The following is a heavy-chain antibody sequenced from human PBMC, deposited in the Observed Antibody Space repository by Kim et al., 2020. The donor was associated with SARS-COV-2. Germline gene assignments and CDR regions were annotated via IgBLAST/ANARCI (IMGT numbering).Heavy chain of an antibody. CDR2: IYYSGST. V-gene: IGHV4-31*03. Sequence: SETLSLTCTVSGGSISSGGYYWSWIRQHPGKGLEWIGYIYYSGSTYYNPSLKSRVTISVDTSKNQFSLKLSSVTAADTAVYYCASLMVRGGDDAFDIWGQGTMVTVSS. CDR1: GGSISSGGYY. CDR3: ASLMVRGGDDAFDI. D-gene: IGHD3-10*01. J-gene: IGHJ3*02.